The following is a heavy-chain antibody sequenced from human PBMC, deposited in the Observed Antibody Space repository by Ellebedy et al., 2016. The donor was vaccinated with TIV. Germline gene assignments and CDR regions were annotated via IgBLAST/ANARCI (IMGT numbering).Heavy chain of an antibody. Sequence: ASVKVSCXASGDTFNSYTMHWVRQAPGQRLEWMGWINADNGNTKYSQKFQGRVTITRDTSASTAYMELSSLRSEDTAVYYCASEVYSSGSGKSGMDVWGQGTRVTVSS. J-gene: IGHJ6*02. D-gene: IGHD3-10*01. V-gene: IGHV1-3*01. CDR3: ASEVYSSGSGKSGMDV. CDR2: INADNGNT. CDR1: GDTFNSYT.